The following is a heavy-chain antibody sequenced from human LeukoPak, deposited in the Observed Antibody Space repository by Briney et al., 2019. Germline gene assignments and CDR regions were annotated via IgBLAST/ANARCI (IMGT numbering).Heavy chain of an antibody. J-gene: IGHJ4*02. D-gene: IGHD3-22*01. CDR1: GFTFTNYA. CDR2: IFNTGRT. CDR3: AKDRTYHSDFSAYYFSPPLQQY. Sequence: GGSLRLSCVASGFTFTNYAMTWVRQAPGKGLEWVSSIFNTGRTYYADSVKGRVTISRDNSRNMVYLQMNSLRAEDTAVYYCAKDRTYHSDFSAYYFSPPLQQYWGQGTLVTVSS. V-gene: IGHV3-23*01.